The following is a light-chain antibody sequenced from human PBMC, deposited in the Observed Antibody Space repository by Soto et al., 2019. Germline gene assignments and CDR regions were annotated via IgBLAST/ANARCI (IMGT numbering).Light chain of an antibody. Sequence: EIVLTPPPGTLALSPGEGATLSASASQSVSSSYLAWYQQKPGQAPRLLIYGASSRATGIPDRFSGSGSGTDFTLTISRLEPEDFAVYYCQQYGSSLITFGQGTRLEI. CDR1: QSVSSSY. V-gene: IGKV3-20*01. CDR2: GAS. CDR3: QQYGSSLIT. J-gene: IGKJ5*01.